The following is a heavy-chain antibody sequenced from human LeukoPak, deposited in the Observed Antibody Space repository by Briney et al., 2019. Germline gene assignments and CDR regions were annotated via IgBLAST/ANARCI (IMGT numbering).Heavy chain of an antibody. CDR2: IYYSGST. Sequence: PSETLSLTCTVSGGSISTYYWSWIRQSPGKGLEWIGNIYYSGSTIYNPSLKSRVTISVDTSKNQFSLKLNSVTAADTAVYYCAREVAATAPFGYWGQGTLVTVSS. D-gene: IGHD6-13*01. J-gene: IGHJ4*02. CDR3: AREVAATAPFGY. CDR1: GGSISTYY. V-gene: IGHV4-59*01.